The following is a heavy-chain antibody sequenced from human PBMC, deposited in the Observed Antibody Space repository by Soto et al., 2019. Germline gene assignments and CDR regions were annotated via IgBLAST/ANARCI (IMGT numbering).Heavy chain of an antibody. CDR1: GYTFTSYY. D-gene: IGHD3-3*01. CDR2: INPSGGST. V-gene: IGHV1-46*01. J-gene: IGHJ5*02. Sequence: ASVKVSCKASGYTFTSYYMHWVRQAPGQGLEWMGIINPSGGSTSYAQKFQGRVTMTADKSTSTAYMELSSLRSEDTAVYYCARDFTIFGVVPHWFDPWGQGTLVTVSS. CDR3: ARDFTIFGVVPHWFDP.